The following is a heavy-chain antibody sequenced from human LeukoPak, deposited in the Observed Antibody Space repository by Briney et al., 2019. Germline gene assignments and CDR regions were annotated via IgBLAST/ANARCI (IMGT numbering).Heavy chain of an antibody. Sequence: PSETLSLTCTVSGGSISSGSYYWSWIRQPAGKGLEWIGRIYTSGSTNYNPSLKSRVTISVDTSKNQFSLKLSSVTAADTAVYYCARRRDIVVVPAKTTFDYWGQGTLVTVSS. CDR2: IYTSGST. J-gene: IGHJ4*02. V-gene: IGHV4-61*02. CDR1: GGSISSGSYY. D-gene: IGHD2-2*01. CDR3: ARRRDIVVVPAKTTFDY.